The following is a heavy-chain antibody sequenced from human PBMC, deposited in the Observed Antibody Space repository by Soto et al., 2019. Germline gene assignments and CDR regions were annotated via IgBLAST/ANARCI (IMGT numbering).Heavy chain of an antibody. CDR2: MNPNSGNT. CDR3: ARVRTGGYSGYDNYYYYYMDV. J-gene: IGHJ6*03. V-gene: IGHV1-8*01. Sequence: GASVKVSCTASGYTFTSYDINWVRQATGQGLEWMGWMNPNSGNTGYAQKFQGRVTMTRNTSISTAYMELSSLRSEDTAVYYCARVRTGGYSGYDNYYYYYMDVWGKGTTVTVSS. CDR1: GYTFTSYD. D-gene: IGHD5-12*01.